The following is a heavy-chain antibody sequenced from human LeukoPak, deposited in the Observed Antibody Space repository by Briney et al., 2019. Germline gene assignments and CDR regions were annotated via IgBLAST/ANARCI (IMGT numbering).Heavy chain of an antibody. CDR2: ISGSGGST. J-gene: IGHJ1*01. CDR3: AKDLGYSSGWRQFYAEYFQH. D-gene: IGHD6-19*01. V-gene: IGHV3-23*01. Sequence: GGSLRLSCAASGFTFSSYAMSWVRQAPGKGLEWVSAISGSGGSTYYADSVKGRFTISRDNSKNTLYLQMNSLRAEDTAVYYCAKDLGYSSGWRQFYAEYFQHWGQGTLVTVSS. CDR1: GFTFSSYA.